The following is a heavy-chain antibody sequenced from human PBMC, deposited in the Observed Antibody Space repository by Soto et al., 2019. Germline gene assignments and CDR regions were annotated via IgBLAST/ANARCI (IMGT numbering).Heavy chain of an antibody. Sequence: SCPTLVNPTQTLTLTCTFSGFSLSTSGMCVSWIRQPPGKALEWLALIDWDDDKYYSTSLKTRLTISKDTSKNQVVLTMTNMDPVDTATYYCARIPIRGVIDYYYGMDVWGQGTTVTVSS. CDR2: IDWDDDK. J-gene: IGHJ6*02. CDR3: ARIPIRGVIDYYYGMDV. CDR1: GFSLSTSGMC. D-gene: IGHD3-10*01. V-gene: IGHV2-70*01.